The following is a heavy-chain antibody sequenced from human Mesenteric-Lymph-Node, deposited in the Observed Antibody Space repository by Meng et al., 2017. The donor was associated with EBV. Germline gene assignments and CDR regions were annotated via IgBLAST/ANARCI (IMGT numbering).Heavy chain of an antibody. J-gene: IGHJ4*02. CDR3: AKGDFLLDY. CDR2: ISGGPERT. CDR1: RFTFGSYA. Sequence: LWGFGGGRVPPGGSLRLCGAASRFTFGSYAMGWVRQAPGKGLEGVSGISGGPERTNYADSVKGRFTISRGNHKSTLYLQMNSLRVEDTAVYYCAKGDFLLDYWGQGALVTVSS. D-gene: IGHD2/OR15-2a*01. V-gene: IGHV3-23*01.